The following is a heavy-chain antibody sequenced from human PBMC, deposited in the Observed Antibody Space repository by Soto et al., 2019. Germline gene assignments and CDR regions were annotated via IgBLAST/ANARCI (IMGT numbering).Heavy chain of an antibody. V-gene: IGHV4-31*03. CDR1: GGSISGGRYS. CDR3: TRDRGFGMDV. J-gene: IGHJ6*02. Sequence: QVPLQESGPGLVKPSQTLSLTCNVSGGSISGGRYSWNWIRQHPGKGLEWIGNIYDNGITYYNPSLKSRVIISEDTSKNQFSLRLSSVTAADTAVYYCTRDRGFGMDVWGQGTTVTVSS. CDR2: IYDNGIT.